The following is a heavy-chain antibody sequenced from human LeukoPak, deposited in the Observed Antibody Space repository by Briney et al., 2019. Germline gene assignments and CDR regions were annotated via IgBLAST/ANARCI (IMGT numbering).Heavy chain of an antibody. CDR2: ISAYNGNT. CDR1: GYTFTSYG. V-gene: IGHV1-18*01. CDR3: ARDPGQDIVVVPAALDAFDI. Sequence: GASVKVSCKASGYTFTSYGISWVRQAPGQGLEWMGWISAYNGNTNYAQKPQGSVTMTTATSTSTAYMELRSLRSDDTAVYYCARDPGQDIVVVPAALDAFDIWGQGTMVTVSS. J-gene: IGHJ3*02. D-gene: IGHD2-2*01.